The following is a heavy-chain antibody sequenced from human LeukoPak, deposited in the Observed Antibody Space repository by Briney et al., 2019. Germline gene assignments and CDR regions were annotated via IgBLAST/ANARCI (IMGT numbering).Heavy chain of an antibody. J-gene: IGHJ5*02. V-gene: IGHV3-23*01. D-gene: IGHD2-2*02. CDR2: ISGSGGST. CDR3: AKTAPAAIYWFDP. CDR1: GFTFSSYA. Sequence: KSGGSLRLSCAASGFTFSSYALTWVRQTPGKGLEWVSAISGSGGSTYYADSVKGRFTISRDNSKNTLYLQMNSLRAEDTAVYYCAKTAPAAIYWFDPWGQGTLVTVSS.